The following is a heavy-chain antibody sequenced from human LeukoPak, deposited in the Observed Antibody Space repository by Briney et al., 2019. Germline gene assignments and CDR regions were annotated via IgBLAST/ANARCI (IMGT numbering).Heavy chain of an antibody. CDR1: GFTFSSYS. Sequence: GGSLRLSCAASGFTFSSYSMNWVRQAPGKGLEWVSAISGSGGSTYYADSVKGRFTISRDNSKNTLYLQMNSLRAEDTAVYYCAKAPTIVANQNWFDPWGQGTLVTVSS. CDR3: AKAPTIVANQNWFDP. D-gene: IGHD5-12*01. J-gene: IGHJ5*02. V-gene: IGHV3-23*01. CDR2: ISGSGGST.